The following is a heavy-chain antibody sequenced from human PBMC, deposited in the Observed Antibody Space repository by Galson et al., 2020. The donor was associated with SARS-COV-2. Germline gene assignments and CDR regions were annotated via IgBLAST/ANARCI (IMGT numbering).Heavy chain of an antibody. Sequence: GGSLRLPCAASGFTFSSYAMHWVRQAPGKGLEWVAVISYDGSNKYYADSVKGRFTISRDNSKNTLYLQMNSLRAEDTAVYYCARARGGSYQNGFDPWGQGTLVTISS. J-gene: IGHJ5*02. V-gene: IGHV3-30*01. CDR1: GFTFSSYA. CDR2: ISYDGSNK. D-gene: IGHD1-26*01. CDR3: ARARGGSYQNGFDP.